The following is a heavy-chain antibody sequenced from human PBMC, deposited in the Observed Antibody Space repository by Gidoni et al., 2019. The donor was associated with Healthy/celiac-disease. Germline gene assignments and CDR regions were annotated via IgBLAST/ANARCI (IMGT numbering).Heavy chain of an antibody. CDR2: ISSSGSTI. CDR1: GFTFSSYE. D-gene: IGHD3-10*01. J-gene: IGHJ2*01. Sequence: EVQLVESGGGLVQPGGSLRLSCAASGFTFSSYEMNWVPQAPGKGLEWVSYISSSGSTIYYADSVKGRFTISRDNAKNSLYLQMNSLRAEDTAVYYCASCLGDYYGVKRVWYFDLWGRGTLVTVSS. V-gene: IGHV3-48*03. CDR3: ASCLGDYYGVKRVWYFDL.